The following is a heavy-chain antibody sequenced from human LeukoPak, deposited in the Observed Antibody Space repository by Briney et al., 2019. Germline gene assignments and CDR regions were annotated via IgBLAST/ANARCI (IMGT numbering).Heavy chain of an antibody. V-gene: IGHV1-18*01. CDR2: ISAYNGNT. J-gene: IGHJ6*02. Sequence: ASVKVSCKASGYTFTSYGISWVRQAPGQGLERMGWISAYNGNTNYAQKLQGRVTMTTDTSTSTGYMELRSLRSDDTAVYYCARDPDFWSGWSRYYYYYGIDVWGQGTTVTVSS. D-gene: IGHD3-3*01. CDR3: ARDPDFWSGWSRYYYYYGIDV. CDR1: GYTFTSYG.